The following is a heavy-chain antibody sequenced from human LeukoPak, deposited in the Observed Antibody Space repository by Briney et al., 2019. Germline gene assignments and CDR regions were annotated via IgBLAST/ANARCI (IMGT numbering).Heavy chain of an antibody. Sequence: GGSLRLSCAGSGFIFNNYAMHWVRQPPGKGLEWVSGISWNSGSIDYADSVKGRFTISRDNAENSLYLQMNSLRVEDTAFYYCAKDNRRHYTSGPNPDSLHWGQGALVTVSS. CDR2: ISWNSGSI. D-gene: IGHD6-19*01. J-gene: IGHJ4*02. V-gene: IGHV3-9*01. CDR3: AKDNRRHYTSGPNPDSLH. CDR1: GFIFNNYA.